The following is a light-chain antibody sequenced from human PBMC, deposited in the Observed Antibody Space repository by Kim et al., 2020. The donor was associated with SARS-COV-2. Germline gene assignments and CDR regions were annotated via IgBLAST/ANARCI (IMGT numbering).Light chain of an antibody. CDR1: NLGTKY. Sequence: VSPGQTVTITCSGDNLGTKYACWYQQKPGQSPILVIYQDDKRPSGIPERFSGSNSGNIATLTISGAQPMDEADYYCQAWDTTSYVFGTGTKVTVL. V-gene: IGLV3-1*01. CDR3: QAWDTTSYV. J-gene: IGLJ1*01. CDR2: QDD.